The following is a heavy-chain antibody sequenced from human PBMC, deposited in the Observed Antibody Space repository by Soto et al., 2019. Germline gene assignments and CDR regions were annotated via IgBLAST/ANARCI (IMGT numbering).Heavy chain of an antibody. V-gene: IGHV1-18*04. J-gene: IGHJ6*02. CDR1: GYTFTSYG. Sequence: ASVKVSCKASGYTFTSYGISWVRQAPGQGLEWMGWISAYNGNTNYAQKLQGRVTMTTDTSTNTAYMELRSLRSDDTAVYYCAREARPVYDFWSGYYTSDGPYYYGMDVWGQGTTVTVSS. CDR3: AREARPVYDFWSGYYTSDGPYYYGMDV. CDR2: ISAYNGNT. D-gene: IGHD3-3*01.